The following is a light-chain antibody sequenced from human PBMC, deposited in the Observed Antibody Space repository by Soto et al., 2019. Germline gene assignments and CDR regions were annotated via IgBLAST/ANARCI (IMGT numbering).Light chain of an antibody. V-gene: IGKV3-15*01. CDR2: DAS. Sequence: EIVRTQSPATLSVSPGERATLSFRASQSVSSNLAWYQQKPGQAPRLLIYDASNRASGIPARFSGSGSGTEFTLTISSPQSVDFAVYHSQQAHNSPRSTFGPRT. CDR1: QSVSSN. CDR3: QQAHNSPRST. J-gene: IGKJ1*01.